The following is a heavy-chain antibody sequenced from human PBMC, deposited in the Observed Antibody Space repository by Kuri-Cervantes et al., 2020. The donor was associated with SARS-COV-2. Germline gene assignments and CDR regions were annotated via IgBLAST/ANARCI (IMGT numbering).Heavy chain of an antibody. Sequence: SETLSLTCNVSGGSISKSSYYWDWIRQPPGKGLEWIGSISYTGSTFYNPSLRGRVAMSVDTSKNQFSLRLSSVTAADTAVYYRARLRQLGFDYWGQGTLVTVSS. CDR3: ARLRQLGFDY. CDR1: GGSISKSSYY. V-gene: IGHV4-39*01. J-gene: IGHJ4*02. CDR2: ISYTGST. D-gene: IGHD6-13*01.